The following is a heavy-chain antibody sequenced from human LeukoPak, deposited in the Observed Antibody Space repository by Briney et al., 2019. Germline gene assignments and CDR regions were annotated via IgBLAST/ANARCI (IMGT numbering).Heavy chain of an antibody. J-gene: IGHJ6*04. CDR3: AKAASGFGYYYGMDV. Sequence: GRSLRLSCAASGFTFSSYGMHWVRQAPGKGLEWVAVISYDGSNKYYADSVKGRLTISRDNSKNTLYLQMNSLRAEDTAVYYCAKAASGFGYYYGMDVWGKGTTVTVSS. CDR2: ISYDGSNK. V-gene: IGHV3-30*18. CDR1: GFTFSSYG. D-gene: IGHD3-3*01.